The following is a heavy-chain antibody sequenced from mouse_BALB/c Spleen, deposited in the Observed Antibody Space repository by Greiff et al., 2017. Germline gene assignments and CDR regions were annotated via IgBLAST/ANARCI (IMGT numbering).Heavy chain of an antibody. CDR2: ISSGSSTI. J-gene: IGHJ3*01. V-gene: IGHV5-17*02. Sequence: EVHLVESGGGLVQPGGSRKLSCAASGFTFSSFGMHWVRQAPEKGLEWVAYISSGSSTIYYADTVKGRFTISRDNPKNTLFLQMTSLRSEDTAMYYCARSDYYGSSYVRLFAYWGQGTLVTVSA. CDR1: GFTFSSFG. D-gene: IGHD1-1*01. CDR3: ARSDYYGSSYVRLFAY.